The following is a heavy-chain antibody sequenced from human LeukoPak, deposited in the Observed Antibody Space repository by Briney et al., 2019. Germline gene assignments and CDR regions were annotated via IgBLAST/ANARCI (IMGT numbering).Heavy chain of an antibody. CDR3: ARGSSEEMATIAD. CDR1: GYTFTSYA. V-gene: IGHV1-8*01. J-gene: IGHJ4*02. Sequence: ASVKVSCKASGYTFTSYAINWVRQATGQGLEWMGWMNPGNGNTGFAQKFQGRLTMTRDTSISTAYMELRGLTSDDTAVYFCARGSSEEMATIADWGQGTLVTVSS. D-gene: IGHD5-24*01. CDR2: MNPGNGNT.